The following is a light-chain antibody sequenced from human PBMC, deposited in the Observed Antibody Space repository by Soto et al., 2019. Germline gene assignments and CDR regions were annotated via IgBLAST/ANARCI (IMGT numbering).Light chain of an antibody. J-gene: IGLJ2*01. CDR2: DVS. CDR1: SSDVGGSNY. Sequence: QSALTQPASVSGSPGQSITIYCTGTSSDVGGSNYVSWYQQHPGGAPKLIIYDVSYRPSGVSNRCSGSKSGNTASVTVSRRQAEDEADYFCSTFGGSSTRFGGGTKGTVL. V-gene: IGLV2-14*01. CDR3: STFGGSSTR.